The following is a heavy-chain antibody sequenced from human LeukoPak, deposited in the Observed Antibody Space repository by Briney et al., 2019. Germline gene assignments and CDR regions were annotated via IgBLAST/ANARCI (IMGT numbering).Heavy chain of an antibody. CDR2: INPNSGGT. Sequence: GASVKVSCKASGYTFTGYYMHWVRQAPGQGLEWMGWINPNSGGTNYAQKFQGRVTMTRDTSISTAYMELSRLRSDDTAVYYCARGRMAGTSYYYYYYMDVWGKGTTVTVSS. V-gene: IGHV1-2*02. J-gene: IGHJ6*03. CDR1: GYTFTGYY. CDR3: ARGRMAGTSYYYYYYMDV. D-gene: IGHD6-19*01.